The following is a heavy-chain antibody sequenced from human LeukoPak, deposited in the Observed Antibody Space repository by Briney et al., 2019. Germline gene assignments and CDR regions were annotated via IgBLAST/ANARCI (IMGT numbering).Heavy chain of an antibody. D-gene: IGHD3-10*01. J-gene: IGHJ5*02. CDR2: IYTSGST. CDR3: ARGYYYGSGAQDKDNWFDP. V-gene: IGHV4-4*07. Sequence: KSSETLSLTCTVSGGSISSYYWSWIRQPAGKGLEWIGRIYTSGSTNYNPSLKSRVTMSVDTSKNQFSLKLSSVTAADTAVYYCARGYYYGSGAQDKDNWFDPWGQGTLVTVSS. CDR1: GGSISSYY.